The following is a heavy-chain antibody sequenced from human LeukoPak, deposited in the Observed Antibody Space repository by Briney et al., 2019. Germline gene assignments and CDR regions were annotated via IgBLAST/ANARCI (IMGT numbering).Heavy chain of an antibody. J-gene: IGHJ4*01. CDR2: INPNSGGT. Sequence: WASVKVSCKASGYTFTGYFMHWVRQAPGQGLEWMGWINPNSGGTNYAQKFQGRVTMTRDTSISTAFMELSRLRSDDSAVYYCARTFYDSFDHWGHGTLVTVSS. CDR1: GYTFTGYF. CDR3: ARTFYDSFDH. D-gene: IGHD3-3*01. V-gene: IGHV1-2*02.